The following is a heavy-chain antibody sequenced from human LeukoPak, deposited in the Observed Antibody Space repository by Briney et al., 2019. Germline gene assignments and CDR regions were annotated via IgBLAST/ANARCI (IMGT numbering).Heavy chain of an antibody. V-gene: IGHV1-18*01. D-gene: IGHD4-17*01. CDR2: ISAYNGNT. Sequence: ASVKVSCKASGYTFTSYGISWVRQAPGQGLEWMGWISAYNGNTNYAQKLQGRVTMTTDTSTSTAYMELRSLRSDDTAVYYCARVYGDYFPYYFDYWGQGTLVTVPS. CDR1: GYTFTSYG. J-gene: IGHJ4*02. CDR3: ARVYGDYFPYYFDY.